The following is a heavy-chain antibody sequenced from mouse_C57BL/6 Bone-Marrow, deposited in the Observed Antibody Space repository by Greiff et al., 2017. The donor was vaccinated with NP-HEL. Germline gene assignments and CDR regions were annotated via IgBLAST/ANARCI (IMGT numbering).Heavy chain of an antibody. V-gene: IGHV5-17*01. J-gene: IGHJ2*01. CDR2: ISRGSGTI. CDR3: ARRGGTVGFDY. CDR1: GFTFSDYG. D-gene: IGHD3-3*01. Sequence: EVKLVQSVAGLVKPGGSLKLSCAASGFTFSDYGMPWVRQAPEKGLEWVAYISRGSGTIYYAATVKGRFTISRDTAKNTLFLQMTSLRSEDTAMYYCARRGGTVGFDYWGQGTTLTVSS.